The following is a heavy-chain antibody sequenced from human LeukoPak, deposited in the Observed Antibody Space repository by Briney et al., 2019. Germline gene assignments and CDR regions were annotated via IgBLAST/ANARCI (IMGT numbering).Heavy chain of an antibody. D-gene: IGHD2-8*01. Sequence: ASVKVSCKASGGTFSSYAISWVRQAPGQGLEWMRGIFPIFGTANYAQKFQGRVTITADESTSTAYMELSSLRSEDTAVYYCAREPCTNGVCYGYFDYWGQGTLVTVSS. CDR1: GGTFSSYA. CDR3: AREPCTNGVCYGYFDY. J-gene: IGHJ4*02. CDR2: IFPIFGTA. V-gene: IGHV1-69*13.